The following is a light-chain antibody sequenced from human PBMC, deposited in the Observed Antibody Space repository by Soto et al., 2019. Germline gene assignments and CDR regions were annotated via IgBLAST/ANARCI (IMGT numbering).Light chain of an antibody. V-gene: IGKV3-15*01. CDR1: QSVSSN. CDR2: AAS. J-gene: IGKJ1*01. Sequence: EIVMTQSPATLSVSPGERATLSCRASQSVSSNLAWYQHKPGQTPRLLIYAASTRATGIPDRFSGRGSGTEFNLTISSLQTEDFALYYCQQYNFWPTFGQGTKVDIK. CDR3: QQYNFWPT.